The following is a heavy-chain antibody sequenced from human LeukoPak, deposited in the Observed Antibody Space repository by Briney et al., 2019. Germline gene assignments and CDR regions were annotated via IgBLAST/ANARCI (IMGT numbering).Heavy chain of an antibody. CDR2: IAFDGSRK. D-gene: IGHD4-17*01. Sequence: PGVSLRLSCAASGFTFSGYGMHWVRKAPGKGLEWVTAIAFDGSRKHYADSVKGRFTISRDNPRNSLYLQMTSLRAEDTAVYYCARGLRYDYFDNWGQGTLVTVSS. CDR3: ARGLRYDYFDN. J-gene: IGHJ4*02. V-gene: IGHV3-30*03. CDR1: GFTFSGYG.